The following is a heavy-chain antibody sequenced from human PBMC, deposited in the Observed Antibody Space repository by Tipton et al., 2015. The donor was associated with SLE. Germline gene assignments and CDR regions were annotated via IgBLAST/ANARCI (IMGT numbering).Heavy chain of an antibody. CDR1: GGSINSSTSF. J-gene: IGHJ4*02. CDR3: VRSDQGMD. Sequence: TLSLTCNVSGGSINSSTSFWAWIRQPPGKGLEWIGYFHYGGYTDYNPSLKSRVTISADTSKSQFSLTLKFVTAADTAVYYCVRSDQGMDWGQGTLVTVSS. V-gene: IGHV4-61*05. CDR2: FHYGGYT.